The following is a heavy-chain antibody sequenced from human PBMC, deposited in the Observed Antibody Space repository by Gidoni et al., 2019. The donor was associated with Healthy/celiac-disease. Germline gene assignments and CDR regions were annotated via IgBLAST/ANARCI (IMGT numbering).Heavy chain of an antibody. D-gene: IGHD1-26*01. Sequence: QVQLVQSGAEVKKPGSSVNVSCKSSRGPFSSYAISWVGQAPGQGLEWMGGSIPIFGTANYAQKFQGRVTITADESTSTAYMELSSLRSEDTAVYYCARGVVGDGYNPFDYWGQGTLVTVSS. J-gene: IGHJ4*02. CDR2: SIPIFGTA. CDR1: RGPFSSYA. CDR3: ARGVVGDGYNPFDY. V-gene: IGHV1-69*01.